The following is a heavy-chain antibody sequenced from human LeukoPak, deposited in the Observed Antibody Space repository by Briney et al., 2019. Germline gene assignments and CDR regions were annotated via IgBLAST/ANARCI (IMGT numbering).Heavy chain of an antibody. CDR1: GGSLSITSYY. CDR2: IYYRGST. J-gene: IGHJ4*02. CDR3: ARHGDGYNPFDY. Sequence: PSETLSLTCTVSGGSLSITSYYWGWIRQPPGKGLEWLVSIYYRGSTYYNPSLMSRVTISLDTSKNQFSLTLRSVTAADTAVYYCARHGDGYNPFDYWGQGILVTVSS. D-gene: IGHD5-24*01. V-gene: IGHV4-39*01.